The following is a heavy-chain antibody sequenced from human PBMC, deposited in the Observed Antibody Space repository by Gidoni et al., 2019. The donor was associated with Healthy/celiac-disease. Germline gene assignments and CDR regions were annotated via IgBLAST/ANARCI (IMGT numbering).Heavy chain of an antibody. Sequence: QVQLVQSGAEVKKPGASVKVSCKASGYTFTSYDINWVRQATGQGLEWMGWMNPNSGNTGYAQKFQGRVTMTRNTSISTAYRELSSMRSEDTAVYYWATMYSSSWYRAFDIWGQGTMVTVSS. CDR3: ATMYSSSWYRAFDI. CDR2: MNPNSGNT. CDR1: GYTFTSYD. J-gene: IGHJ3*02. V-gene: IGHV1-8*01. D-gene: IGHD6-13*01.